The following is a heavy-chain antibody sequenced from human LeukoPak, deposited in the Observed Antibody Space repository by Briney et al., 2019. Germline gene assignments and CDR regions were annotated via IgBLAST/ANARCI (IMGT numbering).Heavy chain of an antibody. CDR1: GGSISSYY. Sequence: PSETLSLTCTVSGGSISSYYWSWIRQPPGKGLEWIGYIYYSGSTNYNPSLKSRVTISVDTSKNQFSLKLSSVTAADTAVYYCARDYGLDYYDSSGYYYGLGYWGQGTLVTVSS. CDR3: ARDYGLDYYDSSGYYYGLGY. CDR2: IYYSGST. D-gene: IGHD3-22*01. J-gene: IGHJ4*02. V-gene: IGHV4-59*01.